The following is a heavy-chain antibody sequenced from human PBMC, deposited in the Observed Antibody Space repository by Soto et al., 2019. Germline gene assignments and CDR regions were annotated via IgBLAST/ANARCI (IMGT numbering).Heavy chain of an antibody. J-gene: IGHJ4*02. CDR3: ARAGAGTGY. CDR2: ISYSSSSI. D-gene: IGHD3-10*01. Sequence: EVQLVESGGGLVQPGGSLRLSCAASGFTFSSYSMNWVRQATGKGLEWISYISYSSSSIQYADSVKGRFTISRDNAKNSLYLQMSSLGDEDTAVYYCARAGAGTGYWGQGTLVTVAS. CDR1: GFTFSSYS. V-gene: IGHV3-48*02.